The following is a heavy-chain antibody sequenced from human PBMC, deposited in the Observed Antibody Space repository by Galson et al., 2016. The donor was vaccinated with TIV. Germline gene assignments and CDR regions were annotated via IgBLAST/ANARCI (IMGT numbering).Heavy chain of an antibody. D-gene: IGHD2-21*01. J-gene: IGHJ4*02. Sequence: SLRLSCAASGFTFDDFDMTWVRQGPGRGLEWVSGVNWNGVGTSYADSVKGRFTISRDSAKNSLYLQMNSLGVEDTALYYCARVASCGETCYYFDYWGQGTLVAVSS. CDR2: VNWNGVGT. V-gene: IGHV3-20*04. CDR3: ARVASCGETCYYFDY. CDR1: GFTFDDFD.